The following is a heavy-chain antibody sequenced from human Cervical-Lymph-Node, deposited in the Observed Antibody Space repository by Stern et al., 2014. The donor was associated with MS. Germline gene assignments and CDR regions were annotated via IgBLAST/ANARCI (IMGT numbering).Heavy chain of an antibody. CDR2: LYLDGEE. Sequence: QITLQESGPTLVKPTQTLTLTCTFSGFSLSTSGVGVGWIRQPPGKALEWLALLYLDGEERYSPSLKNRVTITKDTSKDQVVLTMTNMDPVDTATYYCAREYYYDSSGYYTNYFDYWGQGTLVTVSS. D-gene: IGHD3-22*01. J-gene: IGHJ4*02. V-gene: IGHV2-5*02. CDR1: GFSLSTSGVG. CDR3: AREYYYDSSGYYTNYFDY.